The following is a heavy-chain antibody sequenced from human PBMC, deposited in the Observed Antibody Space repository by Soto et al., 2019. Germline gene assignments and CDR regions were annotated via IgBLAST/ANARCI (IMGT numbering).Heavy chain of an antibody. Sequence: GASVKVSCKASGYTFTSYGISWVRQAPGQGLEWMGWISAYNGNTNYAQKLQGRVTMTTDTSTSTAYMELRSLRSDDTAVYYFSGSLAPSNWFDPWGQGTPVTVSS. CDR2: ISAYNGNT. V-gene: IGHV1-18*01. CDR1: GYTFTSYG. CDR3: SGSLAPSNWFDP. J-gene: IGHJ5*02.